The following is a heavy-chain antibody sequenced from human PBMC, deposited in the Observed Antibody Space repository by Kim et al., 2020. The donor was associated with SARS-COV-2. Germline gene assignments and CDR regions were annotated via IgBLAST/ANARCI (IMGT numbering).Heavy chain of an antibody. CDR3: ARVGIAAAGIFDY. Sequence: AQKFQGRVTITADKSTSTAYMELSSLRSEDTAVYYCARVGIAAAGIFDYWGQGTLVTVSS. J-gene: IGHJ4*02. D-gene: IGHD6-13*01. V-gene: IGHV1-69*04.